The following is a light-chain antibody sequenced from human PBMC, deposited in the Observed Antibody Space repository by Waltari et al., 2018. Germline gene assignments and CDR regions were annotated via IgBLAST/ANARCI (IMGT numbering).Light chain of an antibody. J-gene: IGKJ1*01. Sequence: EIVMTQSPATLSVSPGERASLSCRASQSVSKLAWLQQRPGQAPRLLIYDASIRATGIPARCSGSGSGTEFTLTISSLQSEDCAVYYCQHYGNWPRTFGQGTKVEIK. CDR1: QSVSK. CDR3: QHYGNWPRT. V-gene: IGKV3-15*01. CDR2: DAS.